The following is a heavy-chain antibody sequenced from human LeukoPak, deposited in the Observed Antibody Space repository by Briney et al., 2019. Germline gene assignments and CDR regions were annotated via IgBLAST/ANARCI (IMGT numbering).Heavy chain of an antibody. Sequence: GRSLRLSCAASGFTFSNNAMSWVRQAPGKGLEWVANIKQDGSEKYYVDSVKGRFTISRDNAKNSLYLQMNSLRAEDTAVYYCARGRPNWGDWYFDLWGRGTLVTVSS. CDR2: IKQDGSEK. J-gene: IGHJ2*01. CDR3: ARGRPNWGDWYFDL. D-gene: IGHD7-27*01. CDR1: GFTFSNNA. V-gene: IGHV3-7*01.